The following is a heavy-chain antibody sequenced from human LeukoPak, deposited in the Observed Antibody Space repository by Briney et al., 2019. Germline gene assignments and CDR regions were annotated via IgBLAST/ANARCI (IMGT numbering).Heavy chain of an antibody. Sequence: PGGSLRLSCAASGFSFSSYWMSWVRQAPGKGLEWVANINPDGSNMLYVDSVKGRFTISRDNAKNSLYLQMNNLRAEDTAVYFYVSGFLQWLYWGQGTLVTVSS. J-gene: IGHJ4*02. D-gene: IGHD3-3*01. V-gene: IGHV3-7*01. CDR1: GFSFSSYW. CDR3: VSGFLQWLY. CDR2: INPDGSNM.